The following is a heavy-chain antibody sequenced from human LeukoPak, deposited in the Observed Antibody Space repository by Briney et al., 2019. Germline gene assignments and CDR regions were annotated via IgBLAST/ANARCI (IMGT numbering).Heavy chain of an antibody. Sequence: SQTLSLTCTVSGGSTSSGGYYWSWIRQPPGRGPEWIGYIYHDGSTYYNPSLKSRVTISVDRSKNQFSLKLSPVTAADTAVYYCARPSGGSEIPKFDPWGQGTLVTVSS. V-gene: IGHV4-30-2*01. J-gene: IGHJ5*02. CDR3: ARPSGGSEIPKFDP. CDR2: IYHDGST. D-gene: IGHD2-15*01. CDR1: GGSTSSGGYY.